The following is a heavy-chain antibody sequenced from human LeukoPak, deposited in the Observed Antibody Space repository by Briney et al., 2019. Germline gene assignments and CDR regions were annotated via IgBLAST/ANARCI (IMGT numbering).Heavy chain of an antibody. CDR1: GFIFSSYA. Sequence: GGSLRLSCAASGFIFSSYAMHWVRQAPGKGLEWVSLISYDGSNTYYADSVKGRFTISRDNSKNSLYLQLNSLRAEDTAVYYGGKGETGGFENRGGGTFFDSWGQGTLVTVSS. CDR3: GKGETGGFENRGGGTFFDS. V-gene: IGHV3-30-3*01. CDR2: ISYDGSNT. J-gene: IGHJ4*02. D-gene: IGHD7-27*01.